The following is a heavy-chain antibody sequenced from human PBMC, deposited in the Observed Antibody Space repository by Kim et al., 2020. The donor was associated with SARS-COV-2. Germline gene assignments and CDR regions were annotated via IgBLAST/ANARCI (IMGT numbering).Heavy chain of an antibody. D-gene: IGHD5-12*01. J-gene: IGHJ4*02. CDR3: ASSIVATIVGGFDY. Sequence: ADSVKGRFTISRDNSKNTLYLQMNSLRAEDTAVYYCASSIVATIVGGFDYWGQGTLVTVSS. V-gene: IGHV3-30*01.